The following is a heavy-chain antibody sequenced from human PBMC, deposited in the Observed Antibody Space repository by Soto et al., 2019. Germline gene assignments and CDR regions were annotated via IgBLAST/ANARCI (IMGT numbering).Heavy chain of an antibody. CDR1: GFTFSDYG. V-gene: IGHV3-30*18. J-gene: IGHJ4*02. D-gene: IGHD3-22*01. CDR2: VTYDGSNH. Sequence: GGSLRLSCAASGFTFSDYGMHWVRQAPGKGLECLAVVTYDGSNHYYADSVKGRFTISRDNSKNTLYLQMNSLRAEDTAVYYCAKETPYDSSGFFHGCIDSWGQAILLTVS. CDR3: AKETPYDSSGFFHGCIDS.